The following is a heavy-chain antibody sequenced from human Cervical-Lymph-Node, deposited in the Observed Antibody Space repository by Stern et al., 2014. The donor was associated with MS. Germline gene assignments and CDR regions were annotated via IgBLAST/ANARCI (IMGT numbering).Heavy chain of an antibody. V-gene: IGHV5-51*03. Sequence: VQLVQSGAEVKKPGESLKISCTGSGYSFSRYWIGWVRQMPGKGLEWMGMIYPADSETKYSPSFQGQVTISADKSISTAYLQWSSLRASDTAMYYCVVHTNPDYWGRGTLVTVSS. CDR3: VVHTNPDY. CDR2: IYPADSET. D-gene: IGHD2-8*01. J-gene: IGHJ4*02. CDR1: GYSFSRYW.